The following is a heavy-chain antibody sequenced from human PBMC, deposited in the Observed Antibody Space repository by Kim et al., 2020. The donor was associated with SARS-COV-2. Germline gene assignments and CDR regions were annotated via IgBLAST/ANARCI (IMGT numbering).Heavy chain of an antibody. CDR3: ARSNYPSGYDFYYYYYYGMDV. Sequence: ASVKVSCKASGYTFTSYDINWVRQATGQGLEWMGWMNPNSGNTGYAQKFQGRVTMTRNTSISTAYMELSSLRSEDTAVYYCARSNYPSGYDFYYYYYYGMDVWGQGTTVTVSS. CDR2: MNPNSGNT. V-gene: IGHV1-8*01. CDR1: GYTFTSYD. J-gene: IGHJ6*02. D-gene: IGHD5-12*01.